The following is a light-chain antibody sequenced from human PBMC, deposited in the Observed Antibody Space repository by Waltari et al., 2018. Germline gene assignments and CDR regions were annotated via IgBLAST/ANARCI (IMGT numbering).Light chain of an antibody. Sequence: IVMTQSPLSLPVTPGEPASISCRSSQSLLHSNGYNYLDWYLKKPGQSPQCLSYLGSNRASGGTDRFSGSGSGTDFTLKISRVEAEDVGVYYCMQALQTPFTFGPGTKVDIK. CDR3: MQALQTPFT. J-gene: IGKJ3*01. V-gene: IGKV2-28*01. CDR2: LGS. CDR1: QSLLHSNGYNY.